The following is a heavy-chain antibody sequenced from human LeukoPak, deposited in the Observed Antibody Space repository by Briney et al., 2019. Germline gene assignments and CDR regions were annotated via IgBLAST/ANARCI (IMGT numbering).Heavy chain of an antibody. CDR2: IIPILGIA. CDR1: GYTFTSYA. CDR3: AREQGLHCGGDCYSWFPDY. J-gene: IGHJ4*02. V-gene: IGHV1-69*04. D-gene: IGHD2-21*02. Sequence: GASVKVSCKASGYTFTSYAISWVRQAPGQGLEWMGRIIPILGIANYAQKFQGRVTITADKSTSTAYMELSSLRSEDTAVYYCAREQGLHCGGDCYSWFPDYWGQGTLVTVSS.